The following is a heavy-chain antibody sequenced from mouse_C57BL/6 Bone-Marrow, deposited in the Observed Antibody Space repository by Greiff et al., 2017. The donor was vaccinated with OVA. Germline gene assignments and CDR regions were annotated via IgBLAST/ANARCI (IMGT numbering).Heavy chain of an antibody. CDR1: GYTFTSYG. J-gene: IGHJ3*01. V-gene: IGHV1-81*01. CDR2: IYPRSGNT. CDR3: ASGSYYYGSSPWFAY. Sequence: QVQLQQSGAELARPGASVKLSCKASGYTFTSYGISWVKQRTGQGLEWIGEIYPRSGNTYYNEKVKGKATLTADKSSSTAYMELRSLTSEDSAVYFCASGSYYYGSSPWFAYWGQGTLVTVSA. D-gene: IGHD1-1*01.